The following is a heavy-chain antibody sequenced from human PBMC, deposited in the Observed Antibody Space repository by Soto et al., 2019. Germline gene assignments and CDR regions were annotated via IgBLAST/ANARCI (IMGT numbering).Heavy chain of an antibody. V-gene: IGHV4-4*02. J-gene: IGHJ4*02. CDR2: IYHSGST. CDR1: GGSISSSNW. D-gene: IGHD6-6*01. CDR3: ARSIAALIYFDY. Sequence: QVQLQESGPGLVKPSGTLSLTCAVSGGSISSSNWWSWVRQPPGKGLEWIGEIYHSGSTNYNPSVKSRLTTSVDEPKNQSSLKLSSVTAADTAVYYCARSIAALIYFDYWGQGTLVTVSS.